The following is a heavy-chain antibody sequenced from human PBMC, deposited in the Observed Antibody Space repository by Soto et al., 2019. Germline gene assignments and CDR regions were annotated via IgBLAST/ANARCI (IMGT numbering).Heavy chain of an antibody. CDR2: TIPMFGTP. D-gene: IGHD3-22*01. J-gene: IGHJ6*02. V-gene: IGHV1-69*01. CDR3: ARPLRDRNYYYGMAV. Sequence: QVQLVQSGAEMQQPGASVRVSCKASGGTFSKYAFSWVRQAPGQGLEWLGGTIPMFGTPNYAQKFQGRVAISADESTATVYMEFSSLRSEDTAVYFLARPLRDRNYYYGMAVWGQGTTVTVSS. CDR1: GGTFSKYA.